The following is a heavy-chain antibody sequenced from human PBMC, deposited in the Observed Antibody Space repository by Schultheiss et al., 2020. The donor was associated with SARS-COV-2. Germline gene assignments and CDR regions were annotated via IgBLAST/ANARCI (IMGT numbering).Heavy chain of an antibody. CDR1: GFTVSSNY. V-gene: IGHV3-53*01. D-gene: IGHD3-16*01. Sequence: GGSLRLSCAASGFTVSSNYMSWVRQAPGKGLEWVSAISGSGGSTYYADSVKGRFTISRDNSKNTLYLQMNSLRAEDTAVYYCARGQLVVWGGAFDIWGQGTMVTVSS. CDR2: ISGSGGST. J-gene: IGHJ3*02. CDR3: ARGQLVVWGGAFDI.